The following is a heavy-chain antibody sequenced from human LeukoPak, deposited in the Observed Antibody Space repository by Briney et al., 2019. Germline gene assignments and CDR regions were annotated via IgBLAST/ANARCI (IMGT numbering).Heavy chain of an antibody. Sequence: GGSLRLSCAASGFTVSSYYMSWVRQAPGKGLEWVSTISSSGTYIFYADSVKGRFTISRDNARNSLYLQMNSLRAEDTAVYYCARDHEGPQGGANSFDYWGQGTLVTVSA. V-gene: IGHV3-21*01. D-gene: IGHD2-15*01. CDR2: ISSSGTYI. J-gene: IGHJ4*02. CDR3: ARDHEGPQGGANSFDY. CDR1: GFTVSSYY.